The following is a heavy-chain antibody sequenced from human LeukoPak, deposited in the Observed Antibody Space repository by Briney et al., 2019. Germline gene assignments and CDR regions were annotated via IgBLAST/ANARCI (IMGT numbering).Heavy chain of an antibody. V-gene: IGHV3-7*03. CDR2: IKQDGSEK. Sequence: GGSLRLSCAASGFTFSSYWMSWVRQAPEKGLEWVANIKQDGSEKYYVDSVKGRFTISRDNAKNSLYLQMNSLRAEDTAVYYCARVNGLRYIDYWGQGTLVTVSS. D-gene: IGHD1-1*01. CDR1: GFTFSSYW. CDR3: ARVNGLRYIDY. J-gene: IGHJ4*02.